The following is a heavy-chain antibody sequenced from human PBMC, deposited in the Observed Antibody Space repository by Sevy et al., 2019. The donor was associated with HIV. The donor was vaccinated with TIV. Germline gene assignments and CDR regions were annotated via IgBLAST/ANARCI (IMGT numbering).Heavy chain of an antibody. CDR2: IYTSGST. J-gene: IGHJ4*02. Sequence: SETLSLTCTVSGGSISSGSYYWSWIRQPAGKGLEWIGRIYTSGSTNYHPSLKSRVTISVDTSKNQFSLKLSSVTAADTAVYYCASETHDYYDSSGYKMAYLDYWGQGALVTVSS. CDR1: GGSISSGSYY. D-gene: IGHD3-22*01. CDR3: ASETHDYYDSSGYKMAYLDY. V-gene: IGHV4-61*02.